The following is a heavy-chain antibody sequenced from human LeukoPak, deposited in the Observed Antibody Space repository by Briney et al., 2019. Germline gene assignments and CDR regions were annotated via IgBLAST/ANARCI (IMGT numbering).Heavy chain of an antibody. Sequence: SETLSLTCTVSGGSISSYYWSWIRQPPGKGLEWIGYIYYSGSTKYNPSLKSRVTISIDTSKNQFSLKLSSVTAADTAVYYCARDLAAAVLFDYWGQGTLVTVSS. CDR3: ARDLAAAVLFDY. CDR1: GGSISSYY. D-gene: IGHD6-13*01. CDR2: IYYSGST. J-gene: IGHJ4*02. V-gene: IGHV4-59*12.